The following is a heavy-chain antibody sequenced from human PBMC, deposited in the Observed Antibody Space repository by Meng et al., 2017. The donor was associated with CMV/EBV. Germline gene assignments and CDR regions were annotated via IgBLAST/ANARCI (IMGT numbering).Heavy chain of an antibody. Sequence: GSLRLSCAVYGGSFSGYYWSWIRQPPGKGLEWIGEINHSGSTNYIPSLKSRVTISVDTSKNQFSLKLSSVTAADTAVYYCARRGSIHGWFDPWGQGTLVTVSS. CDR2: INHSGST. CDR1: GGSFSGYY. D-gene: IGHD2-21*01. CDR3: ARRGSIHGWFDP. J-gene: IGHJ5*02. V-gene: IGHV4-34*01.